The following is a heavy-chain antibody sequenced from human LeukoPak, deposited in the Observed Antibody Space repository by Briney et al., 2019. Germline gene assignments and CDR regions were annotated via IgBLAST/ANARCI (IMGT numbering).Heavy chain of an antibody. CDR2: INPSGGST. CDR1: GYTFTSYY. V-gene: IGHV1-46*01. Sequence: ASVKVSCKASGYTFTSYYIHWVRQAPGQGLEWMGIINPSGGSTTYAQKFRGRVTMTRDTSTSTVYTELSSLRSEDTAVYYCVSFVAAAGKEVDYWGQGTLVTVSS. J-gene: IGHJ4*02. D-gene: IGHD6-13*01. CDR3: VSFVAAAGKEVDY.